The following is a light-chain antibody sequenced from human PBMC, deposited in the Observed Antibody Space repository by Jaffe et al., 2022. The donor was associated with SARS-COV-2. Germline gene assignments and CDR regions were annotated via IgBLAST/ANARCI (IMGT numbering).Light chain of an antibody. CDR1: QSVGTY. V-gene: IGKV3-11*01. Sequence: EIVLTQSPATLSFSPGERATLSCRASQSVGTYLAWYQHKPGQAPRLLIYDASNRATGIPARFSGSGSGTDFTLTISSLEPEDFAVYFCQQRSDWPPVYSFGQGTKLEIK. CDR2: DAS. J-gene: IGKJ2*01. CDR3: QQRSDWPPVYS.